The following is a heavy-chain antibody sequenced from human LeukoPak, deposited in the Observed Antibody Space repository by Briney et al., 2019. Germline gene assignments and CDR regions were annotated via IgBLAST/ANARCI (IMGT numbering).Heavy chain of an antibody. Sequence: GGSLRLSCAASGFTVSSNYMSWVRQAPGKGLEWVSVIYSGGSTYYADSVKGRFTISRDNSKNTLYLQMNSLRAEDTAVYYCARALLIYDILTGYYAHDAFDIWGQGTMVTVTS. CDR2: IYSGGST. D-gene: IGHD3-9*01. CDR1: GFTVSSNY. V-gene: IGHV3-66*01. CDR3: ARALLIYDILTGYYAHDAFDI. J-gene: IGHJ3*02.